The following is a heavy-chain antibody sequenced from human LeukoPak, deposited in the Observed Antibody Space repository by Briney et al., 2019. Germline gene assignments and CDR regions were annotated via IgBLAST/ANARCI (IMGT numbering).Heavy chain of an antibody. CDR3: ARVRKWLLDY. Sequence: SETPSLTCTVSGGSISSGGYYWSWIRQPPGKGLEWIGYIYHSGSTYYNPSLKSRVTISVDRSKNQFSLKLSSVTAADTAVYYCARVRKWLLDYWGQGTLVTVSS. V-gene: IGHV4-30-2*01. D-gene: IGHD3-22*01. CDR2: IYHSGST. J-gene: IGHJ4*02. CDR1: GGSISSGGYY.